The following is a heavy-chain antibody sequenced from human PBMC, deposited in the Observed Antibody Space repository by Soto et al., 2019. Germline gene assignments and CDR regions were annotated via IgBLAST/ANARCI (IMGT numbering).Heavy chain of an antibody. CDR3: AGDRGGGAVVPDY. V-gene: IGHV3-33*01. CDR2: IWYDGNNK. D-gene: IGHD2-21*01. Sequence: QVQLVESGGGVVQPGRSLRLSCAASGFTFSSYGIHWVRQAPGKGLEWVAVIWYDGNNKYYADSVKGRFTISRDNSKNTVYLQMNRLGAGETAVYYWAGDRGGGAVVPDYWGQGTLVTVSS. J-gene: IGHJ4*02. CDR1: GFTFSSYG.